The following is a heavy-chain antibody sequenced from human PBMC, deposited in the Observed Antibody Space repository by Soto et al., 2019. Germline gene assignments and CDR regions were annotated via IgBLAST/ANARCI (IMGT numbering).Heavy chain of an antibody. CDR3: AREQYGGDPMI. V-gene: IGHV1-69*08. CDR2: IIPILGIA. CDR1: GGTFSSYT. J-gene: IGHJ4*02. D-gene: IGHD2-21*02. Sequence: QVQLVQSGAEVKKPGSSVKVSCKASGGTFSSYTISWVRQAPGQGLEWMGRIIPILGIANYAQKCQGRVTXTXXKSTSTAYMELSSLRSEDTAVYYCAREQYGGDPMIWRQGTLVTVSS.